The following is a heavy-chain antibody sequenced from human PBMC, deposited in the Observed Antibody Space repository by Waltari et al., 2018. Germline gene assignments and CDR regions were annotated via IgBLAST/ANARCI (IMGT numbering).Heavy chain of an antibody. D-gene: IGHD3-22*01. CDR3: ARVATKTDSSPGPGRPYYYGMDV. J-gene: IGHJ6*02. Sequence: EEQLVESGGGLAQPGESLRLSCAASGFTFSRYWMDWVRPAPGRGLVWVSRIRRDGRRTTYADAVKGRFTIARDNAKNTLYVQRNRLRAEDTAVYDCARVATKTDSSPGPGRPYYYGMDVWGQGTTVTVSS. CDR2: IRRDGRRT. CDR1: GFTFSRYW. V-gene: IGHV3-74*01.